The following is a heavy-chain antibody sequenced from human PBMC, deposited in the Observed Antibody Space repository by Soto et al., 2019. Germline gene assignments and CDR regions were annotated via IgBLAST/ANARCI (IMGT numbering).Heavy chain of an antibody. D-gene: IGHD2-15*01. J-gene: IGHJ4*02. CDR3: ARDLCSGGTRYSAY. Sequence: GGSLRLSCAASGFTFSSYAMHWVRQAPGKGLEWAAVISYDGRSTYYADSVKGRFTVSRDNSKNTVWLEMNSLRGEDTAIYYCARDLCSGGTRYSAYWGQGTLVTVSS. CDR2: ISYDGRST. CDR1: GFTFSSYA. V-gene: IGHV3-30*04.